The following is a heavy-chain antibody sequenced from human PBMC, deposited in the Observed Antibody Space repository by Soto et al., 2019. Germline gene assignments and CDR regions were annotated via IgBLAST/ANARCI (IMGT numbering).Heavy chain of an antibody. CDR3: VRVGGYSYGGVDY. V-gene: IGHV1-46*01. D-gene: IGHD5-18*01. J-gene: IGHJ4*02. CDR1: GYTFTSYS. Sequence: QVQLVQSGAEVKKPGASVKVSCKASGYTFTSYSMHWVRQAPGQGLEWMGIINPSGGSTTYAQKLKGRVTMPGDTSSSTDDLERSSQRSEDRAVYYCVRVGGYSYGGVDYWGQGTLVTVSS. CDR2: INPSGGST.